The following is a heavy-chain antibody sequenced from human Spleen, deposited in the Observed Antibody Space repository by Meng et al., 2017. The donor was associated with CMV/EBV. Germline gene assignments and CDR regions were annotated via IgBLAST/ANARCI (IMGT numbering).Heavy chain of an antibody. J-gene: IGHJ6*02. V-gene: IGHV3-30*02. D-gene: IGHD2-2*01. CDR3: ARDCSSTICYSNKYGMDV. CDR2: IRFDGSEK. CDR1: GFIFSSYG. Sequence: GESLKISCAASGFIFSSYGMHWVRQAPGKGLEWVSFIRFDGSEKNYADSVKGRFTISRDNSKNTLYLQMNSLRAEDTAVNYCARDCSSTICYSNKYGMDVWGQGTTVTVSS.